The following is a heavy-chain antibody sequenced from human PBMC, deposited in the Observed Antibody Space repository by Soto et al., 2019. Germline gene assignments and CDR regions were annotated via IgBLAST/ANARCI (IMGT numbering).Heavy chain of an antibody. J-gene: IGHJ5*01. D-gene: IGHD3-10*01. CDR1: GFSLTTSGVG. CDR3: AHRGGFGEFGS. CDR2: IYWDDDK. V-gene: IGHV2-5*02. Sequence: QITLKESGPTLVNPTQTLTLTCTFSGFSLTTSGVGVGWIRQPPGKSLEWLAIIYWDDDKGYSPSLKSRLTITKDTSRNQVVLTMSNMDPVDTATYFCAHRGGFGEFGSWGQGTLVTVSS.